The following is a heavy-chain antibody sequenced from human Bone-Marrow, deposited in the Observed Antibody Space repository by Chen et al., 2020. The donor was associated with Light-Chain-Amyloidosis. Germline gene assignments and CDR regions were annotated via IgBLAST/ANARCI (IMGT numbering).Heavy chain of an antibody. J-gene: IGHJ4*02. Sequence: QVQLQESGPGLVKPSQTLSLTCTVSGGSISSGGYYWSWIRQHPGKGLDWIGYIYYSGSTHYTPSLKSRFTISVDTSKNQFSLKLSSVTAADTAVYYCARGRDYYDSSGYSYYFDYWGQGTLVTVSS. CDR1: GGSISSGGYY. V-gene: IGHV4-31*03. CDR3: ARGRDYYDSSGYSYYFDY. D-gene: IGHD3-22*01. CDR2: IYYSGST.